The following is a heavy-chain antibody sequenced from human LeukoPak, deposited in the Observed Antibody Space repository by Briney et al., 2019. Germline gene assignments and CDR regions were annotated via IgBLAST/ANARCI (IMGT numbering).Heavy chain of an antibody. J-gene: IGHJ4*02. D-gene: IGHD2-2*01. CDR3: ARHYCSSITCYSDY. V-gene: IGHV4-39*01. CDR1: GGSISSTNYY. Sequence: SETLSLTCTVSGGSISSTNYYWGWIRQPPGKGLEWIGTIYYSGRTYYNPSLKSRVTISVDTSKNQFSLKLSSVTAADTAVYYCARHYCSSITCYSDYWGQGTRVTVSS. CDR2: IYYSGRT.